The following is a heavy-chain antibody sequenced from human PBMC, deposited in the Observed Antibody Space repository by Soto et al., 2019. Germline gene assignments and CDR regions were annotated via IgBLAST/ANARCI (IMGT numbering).Heavy chain of an antibody. D-gene: IGHD6-19*01. V-gene: IGHV1-18*01. CDR3: AREAGGIAVAGTDNWFDP. CDR2: ISAYNGNT. Sequence: ASVKVSCKASGYTFTSYGISWVRQAPGQGLEWMGWISAYNGNTNYAQKPQRRVTMTTDTSTSTAYMELRSLRSDDTAVYYFAREAGGIAVAGTDNWFDPWGQGTLVTVSS. CDR1: GYTFTSYG. J-gene: IGHJ5*02.